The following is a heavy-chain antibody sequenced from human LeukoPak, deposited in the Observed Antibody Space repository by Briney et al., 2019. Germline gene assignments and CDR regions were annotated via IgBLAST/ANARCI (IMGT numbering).Heavy chain of an antibody. Sequence: ASVKVSCKASGYTFTSYDINWVRQATGQGLEWMGWMNPNSGNTGYAQKFQGRVTMTRNTSISTAYMELSSLRSEDTAVCYCARGGGITIFGVVINGYYYYGMDVWGQGATVTVSS. V-gene: IGHV1-8*01. CDR2: MNPNSGNT. CDR3: ARGGGITIFGVVINGYYYYGMDV. D-gene: IGHD3-3*01. CDR1: GYTFTSYD. J-gene: IGHJ6*02.